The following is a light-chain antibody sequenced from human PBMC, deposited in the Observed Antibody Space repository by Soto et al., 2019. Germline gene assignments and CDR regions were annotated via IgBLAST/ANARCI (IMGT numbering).Light chain of an antibody. CDR3: QQYNSYSPKT. J-gene: IGKJ1*01. V-gene: IGKV1-5*01. CDR2: DAS. Sequence: DIQMTQSPSTLSASVGDRVTITCRASQTIFNWLAWYQRKPGRAPNLLIYDASSLQSGVPSTFSGSGSGTEFTLTISSLQPGDFATYYCQQYNSYSPKTFGQGTKVEIK. CDR1: QTIFNW.